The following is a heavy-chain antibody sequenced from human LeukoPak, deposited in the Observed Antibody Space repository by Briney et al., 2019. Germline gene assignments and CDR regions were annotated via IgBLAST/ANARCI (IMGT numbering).Heavy chain of an antibody. CDR2: IREDGSEK. J-gene: IGHJ6*04. CDR3: AELGITMIGGV. Sequence: GGSLRLSCAASGFTFSSYSMNWVRQATGKGLECVAKIREDGSEKHYVDSVKGRFTISRDNAKNSLYLQMNSLRAEDTAVYYCAELGITMIGGVWGKGTTVTISS. CDR1: GFTFSSYS. V-gene: IGHV3-7*01. D-gene: IGHD3-10*02.